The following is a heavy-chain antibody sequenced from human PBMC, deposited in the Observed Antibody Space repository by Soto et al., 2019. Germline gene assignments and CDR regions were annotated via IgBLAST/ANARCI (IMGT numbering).Heavy chain of an antibody. CDR1: GYSFTNYW. V-gene: IGHV5-51*01. CDR2: IYPGDSDT. D-gene: IGHD5-18*01. J-gene: IGHJ4*02. CDR3: ARQEGTAMVPYYFDY. Sequence: GESLKISWKGSGYSFTNYWIGWVRQMPGKGLEWMGIIYPGDSDTRYSPSFQGQVTISADKSISTAYLQWSSLKASDTAMYYCARQEGTAMVPYYFDYWGQGTLVTVSS.